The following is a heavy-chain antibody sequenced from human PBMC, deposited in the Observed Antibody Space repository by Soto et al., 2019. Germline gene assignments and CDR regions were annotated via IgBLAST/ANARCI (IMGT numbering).Heavy chain of an antibody. CDR1: GFTVSSYA. Sequence: EVQLLESGGGLVQPGGSLRLSCAASGFTVSSYAMSWVRQAPGKGLEWVSVISGSGSTYSADSVKGRFTISRDSSKNTVYLQMNSLRAEDTAVYYCAKALRFTFTTGYYMDFWGRGTTVTVSS. D-gene: IGHD3-16*01. V-gene: IGHV3-23*01. J-gene: IGHJ6*03. CDR3: AKALRFTFTTGYYMDF. CDR2: ISGSGST.